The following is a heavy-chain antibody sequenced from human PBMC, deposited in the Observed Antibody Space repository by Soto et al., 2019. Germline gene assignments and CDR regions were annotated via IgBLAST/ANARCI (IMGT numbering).Heavy chain of an antibody. CDR3: PRAQGAHCRGDWSFYFDY. J-gene: IGHJ4*02. D-gene: IGHD2-21*02. Sequence: QVQLVQSGAEVKKPGASVKVSCKASGYTFTSYAMHWVRQAPGQRLEWMGWINAGNGNTKYSQKFQGRVTITRDTTATTAYIELSSMISEDTALYYCPRAQGAHCRGDWSFYFDYWGQGALVTVSS. CDR1: GYTFTSYA. V-gene: IGHV1-3*01. CDR2: INAGNGNT.